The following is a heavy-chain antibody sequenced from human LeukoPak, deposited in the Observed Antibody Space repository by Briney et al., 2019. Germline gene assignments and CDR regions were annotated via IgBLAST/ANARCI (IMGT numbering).Heavy chain of an antibody. CDR3: ASSYDSSGYYYYYYYMDV. Sequence: PSETLSLTCAVSGGSISSYYWSWIRQPPGKGLEWTGYIYYSGSTNYNPSLKSRVTISVDTSKNQFSLKLSSVTAADTAVYYCASSYDSSGYYYYYYYMDVWGKGTTVTVSS. V-gene: IGHV4-59*12. CDR1: GGSISSYY. CDR2: IYYSGST. J-gene: IGHJ6*03. D-gene: IGHD3-22*01.